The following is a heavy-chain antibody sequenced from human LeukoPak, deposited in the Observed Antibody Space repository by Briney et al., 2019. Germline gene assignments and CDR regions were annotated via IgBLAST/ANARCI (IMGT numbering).Heavy chain of an antibody. Sequence: PGGSLRLSCAASGFTFSDYYMSWIRQAPGKGLEWVSCISSSGSTIYYADSVKGRFTISRDNAKNSLYLQMNSLRAEDTAVYYCARESEMGITMVRASYYMDVWGKGTTVTVSS. CDR1: GFTFSDYY. CDR3: ARESEMGITMVRASYYMDV. J-gene: IGHJ6*03. D-gene: IGHD3-10*01. V-gene: IGHV3-11*04. CDR2: ISSSGSTI.